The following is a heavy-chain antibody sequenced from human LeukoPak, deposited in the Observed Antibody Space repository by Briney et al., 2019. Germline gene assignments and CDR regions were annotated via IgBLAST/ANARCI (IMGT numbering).Heavy chain of an antibody. CDR3: AGWNFDY. J-gene: IGHJ4*02. CDR1: GYAFTGYY. Sequence: ASVKVSCKASGYAFTGYYMHWVRQAPGQGLEWMGRINPNSGGTNYAQKFQGRVTMTRDTSISTAYMELSRLSSDDTAVYYCAGWNFDYWGQGTLVTVSS. V-gene: IGHV1-2*06. D-gene: IGHD6-19*01. CDR2: INPNSGGT.